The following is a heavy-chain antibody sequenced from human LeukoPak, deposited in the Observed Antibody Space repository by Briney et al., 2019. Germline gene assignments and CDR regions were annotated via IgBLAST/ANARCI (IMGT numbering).Heavy chain of an antibody. D-gene: IGHD3-10*01. J-gene: IGHJ6*03. CDR1: GGSFSGYY. CDR3: ARARRYGSGGYYYMDV. CDR2: INHSGST. Sequence: SETLSLTCAVYGGSFSGYYWSWIRQPPGKGLEWIGEINHSGSTNYNPSLKSRVTISVDTSKNQFSLKLSSVTAADTAVYYCARARRYGSGGYYYMDVWGKGTTVTISS. V-gene: IGHV4-34*01.